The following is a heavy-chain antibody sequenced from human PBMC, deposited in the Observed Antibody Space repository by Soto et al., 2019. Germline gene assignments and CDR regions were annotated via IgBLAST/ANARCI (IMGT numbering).Heavy chain of an antibody. Sequence: SVKVSCKDSGGSFSTYAISWVRQAPGQGLEWMGGIIPIFGTPNYAQKFQGRVTITADRSTSTAYLELNSLRSEDTAVYYCAAPRTDGYKVPDPSTYYYYGLDVWGQGTTVTVSS. D-gene: IGHD5-12*01. CDR1: GGSFSTYA. V-gene: IGHV1-69*06. J-gene: IGHJ6*02. CDR2: IIPIFGTP. CDR3: AAPRTDGYKVPDPSTYYYYGLDV.